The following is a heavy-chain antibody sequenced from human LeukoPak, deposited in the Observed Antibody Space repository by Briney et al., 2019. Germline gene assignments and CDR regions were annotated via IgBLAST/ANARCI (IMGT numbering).Heavy chain of an antibody. CDR2: INSNSGGT. CDR3: ARHSPGLGPNNYSYVY. J-gene: IGHJ4*02. D-gene: IGHD5-18*01. CDR1: GYTFTGYY. V-gene: IGHV1-2*02. Sequence: ASVKVSCKASGYTFTGYYMHWVRQAPGQGLEWMGWINSNSGGTNYAQKFQGRVTMTRDTSITTAYMELSRLKSDDTAVYYCARHSPGLGPNNYSYVYWGQGTLVTVSS.